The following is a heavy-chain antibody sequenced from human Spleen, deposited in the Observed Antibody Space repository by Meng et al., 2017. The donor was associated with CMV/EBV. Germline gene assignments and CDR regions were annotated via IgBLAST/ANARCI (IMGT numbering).Heavy chain of an antibody. J-gene: IGHJ6*02. D-gene: IGHD6-6*01. CDR1: GGTFSSYA. CDR3: ARAEQLGAYYYYGMDV. V-gene: IGHV1-69*10. Sequence: SVKVSCKASGGTFSSYAISWVRQAPGQGLEWMGGIIPILGIANYAQKFQGRVTITADKSTSTAYMELSSLRSEDTAVYYCARAEQLGAYYYYGMDVWGQGTTVTVSS. CDR2: IIPILGIA.